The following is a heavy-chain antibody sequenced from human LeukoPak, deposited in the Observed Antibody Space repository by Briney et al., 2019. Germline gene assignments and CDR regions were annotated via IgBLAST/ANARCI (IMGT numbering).Heavy chain of an antibody. CDR1: GGSISSYY. CDR3: AREGRSPTRKYCSSTSCYPL. Sequence: SETLSLTCTVSGGSISSYYWSWIRQPPGKGLEWIGYIYYSGSTNYNPSLKSRVTISVDTSKNQFSLKLSSVTAADTAVYYCAREGRSPTRKYCSSTSCYPLWGQGTLVTVSS. CDR2: IYYSGST. J-gene: IGHJ4*02. V-gene: IGHV4-59*01. D-gene: IGHD2-2*01.